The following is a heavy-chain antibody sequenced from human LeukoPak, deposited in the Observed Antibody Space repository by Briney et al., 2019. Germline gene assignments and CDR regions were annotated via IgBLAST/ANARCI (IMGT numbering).Heavy chain of an antibody. D-gene: IGHD6-13*01. Sequence: AGYLRLSCAASGFTFSSYWMSWVRQAPGKGLEWVANIKQDGSEKYYVDSVKGRFTISRDNAKNSLYLQMNSLRAEDTAVYYCARPASMAAAGTSWDYWGQGTLVTVSS. CDR3: ARPASMAAAGTSWDY. V-gene: IGHV3-7*01. J-gene: IGHJ4*02. CDR2: IKQDGSEK. CDR1: GFTFSSYW.